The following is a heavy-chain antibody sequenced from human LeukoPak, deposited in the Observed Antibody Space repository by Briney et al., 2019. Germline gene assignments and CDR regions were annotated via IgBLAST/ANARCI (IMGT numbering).Heavy chain of an antibody. CDR1: GDSSSIHSYF. CDR2: IHLIGSN. Sequence: SETLSLTCTVSGDSSSIHSYFWGWIRQPPGKGLEWLGNIHLIGSNYYNPPLRSRVAISAVTSANQFSLKLSSVTAADTAVYYCARSVPYNGGWRETFDFWGQGALVTVSS. D-gene: IGHD2-8*01. CDR3: ARSVPYNGGWRETFDF. V-gene: IGHV4-39*01. J-gene: IGHJ4*02.